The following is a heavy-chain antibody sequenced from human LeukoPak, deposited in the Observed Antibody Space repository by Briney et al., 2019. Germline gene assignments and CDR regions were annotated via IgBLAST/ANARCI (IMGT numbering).Heavy chain of an antibody. CDR3: GTRAY. Sequence: GGSLRLSCAASGFTFKTYWMIWVRRTPGKGLEWVANINQDGSEKYYVDSVKGRFTVFRDNAKNSLYLQLNSLRAEDTAVYYCGTRAYWGQGTLVTVSS. CDR1: GFTFKTYW. J-gene: IGHJ4*02. V-gene: IGHV3-7*01. CDR2: INQDGSEK.